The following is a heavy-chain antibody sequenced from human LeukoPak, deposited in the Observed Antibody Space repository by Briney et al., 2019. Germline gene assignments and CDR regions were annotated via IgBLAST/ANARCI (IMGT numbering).Heavy chain of an antibody. J-gene: IGHJ4*02. CDR3: ARDRVDILTGYYPD. D-gene: IGHD3-9*01. CDR2: LRGDGST. CDR1: GFTFSSYA. V-gene: IGHV3-23*01. Sequence: GSLRLSCAASGFTFSSYAMSWVRQAPARGLEWVSSLRGDGSTFYADSVKGRFTISTDHPKNSLYLQMNSLRAEDTAVYYCARDRVDILTGYYPDWGQGTLVTVSS.